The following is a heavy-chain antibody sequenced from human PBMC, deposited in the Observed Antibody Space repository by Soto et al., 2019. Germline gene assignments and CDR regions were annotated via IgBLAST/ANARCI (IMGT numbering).Heavy chain of an antibody. Sequence: SQTLSLTCAISGDSVSSNSAAWNWIRQSPSRGLEWLGRTYYRSKWYNDYAVSVKSRITINPDTSKNQFSLQLNSVNPEDTAVYYCAREGDGYNYRTRDYYYGMDVWGQGTTVTVSS. D-gene: IGHD5-12*01. CDR2: TYYRSKWYN. CDR1: GDSVSSNSAA. J-gene: IGHJ6*02. CDR3: AREGDGYNYRTRDYYYGMDV. V-gene: IGHV6-1*01.